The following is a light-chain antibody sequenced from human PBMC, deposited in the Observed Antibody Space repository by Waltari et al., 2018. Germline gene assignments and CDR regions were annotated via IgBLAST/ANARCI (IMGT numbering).Light chain of an antibody. Sequence: DIVMTQPPDSLPVSLGERATINCRSSQSVLSSSNNKNYLAWYQQKPGQPPKLLIYWASTRESGVPDRFSGSGSGTDFTLTISSLQAEDVAVYFCQQYFSTPVTFGPGTKVDIK. J-gene: IGKJ3*01. CDR2: WAS. CDR1: QSVLSSSNNKNY. V-gene: IGKV4-1*01. CDR3: QQYFSTPVT.